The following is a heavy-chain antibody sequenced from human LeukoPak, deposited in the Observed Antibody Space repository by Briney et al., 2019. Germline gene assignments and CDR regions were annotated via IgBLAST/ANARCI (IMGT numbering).Heavy chain of an antibody. J-gene: IGHJ6*02. CDR1: GGSISSYY. D-gene: IGHD2-2*01. CDR3: ARGLYQLLPGMDV. V-gene: IGHV4-59*12. Sequence: SETLSLTCTVSGGSISSYYWSWIRQPPGKGLEWIGYIYYSGSTNYNPSLKSRVTISVDTSKNQFSLKLSSVTAADTAVYYCARGLYQLLPGMDVWGQGTTVTVSS. CDR2: IYYSGST.